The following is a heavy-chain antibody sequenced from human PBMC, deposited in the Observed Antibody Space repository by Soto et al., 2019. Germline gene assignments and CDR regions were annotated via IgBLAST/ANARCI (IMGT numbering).Heavy chain of an antibody. Sequence: QVHLVESGGGVVQPGRSLRLSCAASGFTFSTYGMHWVRQAPGKGLEWVALIWNHGREDSYADSVKGRFTISRDNSKNTLYLPMNSLRADGTAVYYCVRGPWLVGDVTSFDYWGQGTLVTVSS. J-gene: IGHJ4*02. CDR2: IWNHGRED. D-gene: IGHD6-19*01. CDR1: GFTFSTYG. V-gene: IGHV3-33*01. CDR3: VRGPWLVGDVTSFDY.